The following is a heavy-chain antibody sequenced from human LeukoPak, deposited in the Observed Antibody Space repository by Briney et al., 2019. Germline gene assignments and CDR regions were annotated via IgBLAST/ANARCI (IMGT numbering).Heavy chain of an antibody. CDR3: ARVPENTPNYFDSRGALDY. J-gene: IGHJ4*02. V-gene: IGHV3-21*01. D-gene: IGHD3-22*01. CDR1: GFTFSSYT. CDR2: ISSSSSYI. Sequence: GGSLRLSCAVSGFTFSSYTMNWVRQAPGKGLEWVSSISSSSSYIYYADSVKGRFTISRDNAKNSLYLQMNSLRAEDAAVYYCARVPENTPNYFDSRGALDYWGQGTLVTVSS.